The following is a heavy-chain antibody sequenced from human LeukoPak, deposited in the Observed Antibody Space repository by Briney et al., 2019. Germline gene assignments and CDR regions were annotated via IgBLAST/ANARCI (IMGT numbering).Heavy chain of an antibody. Sequence: GESLKISCKGSGYSFTNYWIGWVRQMPGKGLEWMGIIYPGDSDTRYSPSFQGQVTISADKSITTAYLQWSSLKASDTAIYYCAVRGSRYCSSNSCYVSYWGQGTLVIASS. J-gene: IGHJ4*02. V-gene: IGHV5-51*01. CDR3: AVRGSRYCSSNSCYVSY. CDR1: GYSFTNYW. CDR2: IYPGDSDT. D-gene: IGHD5-12*01.